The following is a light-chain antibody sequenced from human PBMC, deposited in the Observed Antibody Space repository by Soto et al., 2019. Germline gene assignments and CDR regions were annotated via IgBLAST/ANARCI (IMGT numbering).Light chain of an antibody. CDR2: AAS. CDR1: QSIGSY. Sequence: DIQMTRSPSSLSASLGDRVTITCRASQSIGSYFNWYQQKPGKAPKLLIYAASALESGVPSRFSGSGSGTDFTLTISSLQPGDFATYYCQQSYSTPWTFGQGTKVDIK. J-gene: IGKJ1*01. CDR3: QQSYSTPWT. V-gene: IGKV1-39*01.